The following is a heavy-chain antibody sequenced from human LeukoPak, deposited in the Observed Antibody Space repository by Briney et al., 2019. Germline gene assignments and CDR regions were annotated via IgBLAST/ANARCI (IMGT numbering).Heavy chain of an antibody. V-gene: IGHV4-4*07. D-gene: IGHD5-18*01. Sequence: SETLSLTCTVSGGSISTYYWSWIRQPAGKGLEWVGRIYNNGSTNYNPSLKSRVTISLDTSKNQFSLKLTSVTAADTAVYYCARRGYSYYFDYWGQGTLVTVSS. J-gene: IGHJ4*02. CDR1: GGSISTYY. CDR2: IYNNGST. CDR3: ARRGYSYYFDY.